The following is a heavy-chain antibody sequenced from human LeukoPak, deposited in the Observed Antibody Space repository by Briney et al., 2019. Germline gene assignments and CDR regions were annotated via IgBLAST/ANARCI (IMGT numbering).Heavy chain of an antibody. D-gene: IGHD6-19*01. CDR2: ISSSSSYI. J-gene: IGHJ5*02. CDR1: GFTFSHYS. Sequence: GGSLRLSCAASGFTFSHYSMNWVRQAPGKGLEWVSSISSSSSYIYYADSVKGRFTISRDNAKNSLYLQMNSLRAEDTAVYYCARDGSSGWYDGWFDPWGQGTLVTVSS. CDR3: ARDGSSGWYDGWFDP. V-gene: IGHV3-21*01.